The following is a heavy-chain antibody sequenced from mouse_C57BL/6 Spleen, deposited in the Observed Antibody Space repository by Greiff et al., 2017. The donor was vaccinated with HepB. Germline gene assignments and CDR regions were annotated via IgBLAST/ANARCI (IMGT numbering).Heavy chain of an antibody. CDR3: ASSVIRDFGV. D-gene: IGHD1-1*01. CDR1: GYTFTDYN. V-gene: IGHV1-18*01. Sequence: VQLQQSGPELVKPGASVKLSCKASGYTFTDYNMEWVKQSHGKSLEWIGDINPNNGGTIYNQKFKGKATLTVDKSSSTAYMVLRNLTSEDTAVYYCASSVIRDFGVWGTGTTVTASS. J-gene: IGHJ1*03. CDR2: INPNNGGT.